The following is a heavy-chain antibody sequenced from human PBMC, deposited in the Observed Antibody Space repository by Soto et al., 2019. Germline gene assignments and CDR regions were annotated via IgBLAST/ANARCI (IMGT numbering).Heavy chain of an antibody. V-gene: IGHV3-74*01. CDR2: INSDGSST. CDR3: VMRYCRGGSCYGEYFQH. D-gene: IGHD2-15*01. Sequence: GGSLRLSCAASGFTFSNYWMYWVRQAPGKGLLWVSRINSDGSSTSYADPVKGRFTISRDNAKNTLDLEMNSLRAEDTAVYYCVMRYCRGGSCYGEYFQHWGQGTLVTVSS. CDR1: GFTFSNYW. J-gene: IGHJ1*01.